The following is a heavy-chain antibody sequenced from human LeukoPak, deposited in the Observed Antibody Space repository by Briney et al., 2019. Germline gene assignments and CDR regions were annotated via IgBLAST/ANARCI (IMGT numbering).Heavy chain of an antibody. J-gene: IGHJ6*02. CDR3: ATGPTYPGYYYYGMDV. Sequence: GASVKVSCKVSGYTLTELSMHWVRQAPGKGLEWMGGFDPEDGETIYAQKFQGRVTMTEDTSTDTAYMELSSLRSEDTAVYYCATGPTYPGYYYYGMDVWGQGTTVTVSS. D-gene: IGHD3-16*01. CDR2: FDPEDGET. V-gene: IGHV1-24*01. CDR1: GYTLTELS.